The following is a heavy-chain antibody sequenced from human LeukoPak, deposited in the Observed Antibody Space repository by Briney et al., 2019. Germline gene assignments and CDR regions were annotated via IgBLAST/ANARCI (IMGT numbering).Heavy chain of an antibody. CDR1: GFTFRSYW. J-gene: IGHJ4*02. V-gene: IGHV3-7*01. Sequence: GGSLRLSCAASGFTFRSYWMSWVRQAPGKGLEWVANIKQDGSETYYVDSVKGRFTISRDNAKNSLYLQLNSLRAEDTAVYYCARDSPYSGNYSPIDYWGQGTLVTVSS. CDR3: ARDSPYSGNYSPIDY. D-gene: IGHD1-26*01. CDR2: IKQDGSET.